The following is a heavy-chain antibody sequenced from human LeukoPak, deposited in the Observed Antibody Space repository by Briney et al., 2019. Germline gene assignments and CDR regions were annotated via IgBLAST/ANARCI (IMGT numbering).Heavy chain of an antibody. V-gene: IGHV4-59*12. Sequence: SETLSLTCTVSGGSISSYYWSWIRQPPGKGLEWIGYIYYSGSTNYNPSLKSRVTMSVDTSKNQFSLKLSSVTAADTAVYCCARESPLNTGLDAFDIWGQGTMVTVSS. CDR1: GGSISSYY. J-gene: IGHJ3*02. CDR2: IYYSGST. D-gene: IGHD1-14*01. CDR3: ARESPLNTGLDAFDI.